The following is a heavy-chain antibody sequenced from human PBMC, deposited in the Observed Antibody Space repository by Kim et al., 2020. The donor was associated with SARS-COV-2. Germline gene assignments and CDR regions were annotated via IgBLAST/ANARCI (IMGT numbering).Heavy chain of an antibody. CDR2: INHSGST. D-gene: IGHD3-16*01. V-gene: IGHV4-34*01. J-gene: IGHJ6*02. CDR1: GGSFSGYY. CDR3: ARGRGNYDYVWGSLIYYGMDV. Sequence: SETLSLTCAVYGGSFSGYYWSWIRQPPGKGLEWIGEINHSGSTNYNPSLKSRVTISVDTSKNQFSLKLSSVTAADTAVYYCARGRGNYDYVWGSLIYYGMDVWGQGTTVTVSS.